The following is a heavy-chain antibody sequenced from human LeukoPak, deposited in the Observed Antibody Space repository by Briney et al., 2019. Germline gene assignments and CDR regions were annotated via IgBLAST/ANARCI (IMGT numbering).Heavy chain of an antibody. CDR1: GGSISSGGYY. V-gene: IGHV4-31*03. J-gene: IGHJ4*02. CDR2: IYYSGST. CDR3: ARESPLGGFDY. D-gene: IGHD2-15*01. Sequence: SETLSLTCTVSGGSISSGGYYWSWIRQHPGKGLEWIGYIYYSGSTYYNPSLKSRVTISVDTSKNQFSLKLSSVTAADTAVYYCARESPLGGFDYWGQGTLVTVSS.